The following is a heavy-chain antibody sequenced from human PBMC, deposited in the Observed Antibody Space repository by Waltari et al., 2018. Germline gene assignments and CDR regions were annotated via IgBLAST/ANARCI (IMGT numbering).Heavy chain of an antibody. Sequence: EVQLVESGGGLVRPGGSLRLACAASGLTFSSYNMNWVRQAPGKGLEWVSSISTSRANMHYAESVKGRFTVSRDNAKGSLYLQLNSLRAEDTAVYYCATGGWGFYLGYWGQGTLVTVSS. J-gene: IGHJ4*02. D-gene: IGHD7-27*01. V-gene: IGHV3-21*02. CDR2: ISTSRANM. CDR1: GLTFSSYN. CDR3: ATGGWGFYLGY.